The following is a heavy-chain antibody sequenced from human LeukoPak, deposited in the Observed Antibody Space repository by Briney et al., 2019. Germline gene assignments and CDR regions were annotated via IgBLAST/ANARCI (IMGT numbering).Heavy chain of an antibody. CDR3: ARGVHYYGSGSYYTSGYYMDV. V-gene: IGHV1-8*02. Sequence: ASVKVSCKASGGTFSSYAISWVRQATGQGLEWMGWMNPNSGNTGYAQKFQGRVTMTRNTSISTAYMELSSLRSEDTAVYYCARGVHYYGSGSYYTSGYYMDVWGKGTTVTISS. CDR1: GGTFSSYA. D-gene: IGHD3-10*01. J-gene: IGHJ6*03. CDR2: MNPNSGNT.